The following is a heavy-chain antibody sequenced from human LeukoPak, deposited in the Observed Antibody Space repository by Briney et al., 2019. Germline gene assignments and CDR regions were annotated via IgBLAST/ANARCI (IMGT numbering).Heavy chain of an antibody. CDR2: ISYDGDDE. V-gene: IGHV3-30-3*01. CDR3: ARSGLLVRGLLPYSLDY. J-gene: IGHJ4*02. D-gene: IGHD3-10*01. CDR1: GFTFSRSA. Sequence: PGGSLRLSCAASGFTFSRSAMHWVRQAPGKGLEWVAVISYDGDDEFTAKSVRGRFSISRDNSKNTLYLQMNSLRGDDTAVYYCARSGLLVRGLLPYSLDYWGQGTLVTVSS.